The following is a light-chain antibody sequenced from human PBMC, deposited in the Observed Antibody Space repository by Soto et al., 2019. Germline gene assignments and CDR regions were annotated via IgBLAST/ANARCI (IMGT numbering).Light chain of an antibody. CDR1: RDITDY. CDR2: AAS. J-gene: IGKJ1*01. V-gene: IGKV1-27*01. CDR3: QNYNSAPWT. Sequence: DIQMTQSPSSLSASVGDRVTITCRASRDITDYLAWYQQKPGQVTKLLIYAASTLQSGVPSRFTASGSGTDFTLTITGLHPEDFATYYCQNYNSAPWTFGQGTKVEF.